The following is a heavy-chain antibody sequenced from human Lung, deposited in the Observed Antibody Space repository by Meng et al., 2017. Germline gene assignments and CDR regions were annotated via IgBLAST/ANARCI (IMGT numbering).Heavy chain of an antibody. CDR1: GGSFRSRPW. CDR2: FSYTGST. Sequence: VHLQASSPGLVPPAATLSPTGAFSGGSFRSRPWWPWVRQPPGKGLQWIGEFSYTGSTNYNPSLESRLSMSIDEAKNHISLTLTSVTAADTAVYYCAGYSGRFSIHFDYWGQGALVTVAS. CDR3: AGYSGRFSIHFDY. V-gene: IGHV4-4*02. J-gene: IGHJ4*02. D-gene: IGHD1-26*01.